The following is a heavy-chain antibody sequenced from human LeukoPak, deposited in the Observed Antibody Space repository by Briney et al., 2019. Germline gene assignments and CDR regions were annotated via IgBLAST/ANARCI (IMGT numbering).Heavy chain of an antibody. V-gene: IGHV3-23*01. CDR3: AKGHGDWGGNYLDH. CDR2: ISASGSTI. J-gene: IGHJ4*02. CDR1: GFTFTHYA. D-gene: IGHD4-17*01. Sequence: PGGSLRLSCIASGFTFTHYAMTWVRQAPGKGLEWVSDISASGSTIHYADSVKGRFTVSRDNSKNTVFLEMTSLRVEDTALYHCAKGHGDWGGNYLDHWGQGAQVTVSS.